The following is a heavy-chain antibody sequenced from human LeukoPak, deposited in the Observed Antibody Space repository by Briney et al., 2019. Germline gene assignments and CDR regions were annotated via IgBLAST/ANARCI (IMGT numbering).Heavy chain of an antibody. J-gene: IGHJ4*02. CDR1: GFTFGSYG. CDR2: ISGGGI. V-gene: IGHV3-23*01. D-gene: IGHD6-13*01. CDR3: AKREGRSWSNFDY. Sequence: GGSLRLSCAASGFTFGSYGMNWVRQAPGKGLEWVSTISGGGIYYADSVKGRFTISRDNSKNTLYLQMNSLRAEDTAVNYCAKREGRSWSNFDYWGQGTLVTVYS.